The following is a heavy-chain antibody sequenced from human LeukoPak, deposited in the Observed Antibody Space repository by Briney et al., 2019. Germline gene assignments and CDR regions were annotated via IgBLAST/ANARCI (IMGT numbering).Heavy chain of an antibody. J-gene: IGHJ4*02. D-gene: IGHD6-19*01. CDR3: TRGPSSGWYYFDY. Sequence: GGSLRLSCTASGFTFGDYAISWVRQAPGKGLEGVGFIRSKAYGGTTEYAASVKGRFTISRDDSKSIAYLQMNSLKTEDTAVYYCTRGPSSGWYYFDYWGQGTLVTVSS. CDR2: IRSKAYGGTT. V-gene: IGHV3-49*04. CDR1: GFTFGDYA.